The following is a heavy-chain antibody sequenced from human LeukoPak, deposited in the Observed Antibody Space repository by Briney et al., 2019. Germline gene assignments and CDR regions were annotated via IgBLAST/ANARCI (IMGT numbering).Heavy chain of an antibody. CDR1: GYTFKTYA. J-gene: IGHJ4*02. CDR3: ARDTPDGRVTKFDC. V-gene: IGHV7-4-1*02. Sequence: GASVKVSCKSSGYTFKTYAINWLRQAPGQGLEWVGWINPSNGNPTYAQGFTGRFVFSLDTSVSTASLHISSLQIEDTAVYYCARDTPDGRVTKFDCWGQGTLVTVSS. D-gene: IGHD4-17*01. CDR2: INPSNGNP.